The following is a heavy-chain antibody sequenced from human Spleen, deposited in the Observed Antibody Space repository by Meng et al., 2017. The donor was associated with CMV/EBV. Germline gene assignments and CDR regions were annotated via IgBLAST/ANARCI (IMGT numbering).Heavy chain of an antibody. V-gene: IGHV3-20*04. CDR2: INWDGSST. D-gene: IGHD2-2*01. J-gene: IGHJ4*02. CDR1: GYSFTSRW. Sequence: SCKASGYSFTSRWIAWVRQMPGKGLEWVSAINWDGSSTGYADSVKGRFTISRDNAKNSLYLQMNSLRAEDTALYYCAREGYCSRNSCYRGFDSWGQGTLVTVSS. CDR3: AREGYCSRNSCYRGFDS.